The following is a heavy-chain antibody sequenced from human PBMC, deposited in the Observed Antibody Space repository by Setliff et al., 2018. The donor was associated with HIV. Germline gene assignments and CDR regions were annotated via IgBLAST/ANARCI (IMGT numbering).Heavy chain of an antibody. CDR2: FDPEDGEA. V-gene: IGHV1-24*01. J-gene: IGHJ4*02. CDR1: GYTLTELS. CDR3: ATRSRWIQLSFDGIFDY. Sequence: ASVKVSCKVSGYTLTELSIHWVRQTFGKGLEWMGGFDPEDGEAIYAQKFQGRVTMTEDTSTDTAYLELSSLTSEDTAVYYCATRSRWIQLSFDGIFDYWGQGTPVTVSS. D-gene: IGHD5-18*01.